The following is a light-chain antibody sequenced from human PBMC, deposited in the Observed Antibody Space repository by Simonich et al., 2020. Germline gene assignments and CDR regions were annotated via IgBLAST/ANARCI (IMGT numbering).Light chain of an antibody. CDR3: QTWGTGSVV. CDR2: LNSDGSH. Sequence: QLVLTQSPSASASLGASVKLTCTLSSGHSSYAIAWHQQPPEKGPRYLMKLNSDGSHSKGDGIPDRFSGSSSGAERYLTISSLQSEDEADDYCQTWGTGSVVFGGGTKLTVL. V-gene: IGLV4-69*01. J-gene: IGLJ2*01. CDR1: SGHSSYA.